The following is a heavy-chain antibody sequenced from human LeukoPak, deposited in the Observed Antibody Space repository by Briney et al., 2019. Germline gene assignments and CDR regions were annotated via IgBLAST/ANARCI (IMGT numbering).Heavy chain of an antibody. V-gene: IGHV1-18*01. CDR2: ISGYNGNT. CDR1: GYTFISYG. J-gene: IGHJ4*02. CDR3: ARSSLGTITAGHFDY. D-gene: IGHD5-12*01. Sequence: ASVKVSCKASGYTFISYGIAWVRQAPGQGLVWMGWISGYNGNTNYAQKLQGRVSMTTDTPTTTAYMELRSLTSDDTALYYCARSSLGTITAGHFDYWGQGTLVTVSS.